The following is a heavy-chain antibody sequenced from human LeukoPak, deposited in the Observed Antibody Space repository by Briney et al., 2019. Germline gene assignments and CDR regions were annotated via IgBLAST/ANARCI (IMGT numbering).Heavy chain of an antibody. CDR2: ISSSSSSTI. D-gene: IGHD6-13*01. CDR1: GFTFSSYS. V-gene: IGHV3-48*04. CDR3: ARDSSSSWYLEL. Sequence: QTGGSLRLSCAASGFTFSSYSMNWVRQAPGKGLEWVSYISSSSSSTIYYADSVKGRFTISRDNAKNSLYLQMNSLRAEDTAVYYCARDSSSSWYLELGGQGTLVTVSS. J-gene: IGHJ4*02.